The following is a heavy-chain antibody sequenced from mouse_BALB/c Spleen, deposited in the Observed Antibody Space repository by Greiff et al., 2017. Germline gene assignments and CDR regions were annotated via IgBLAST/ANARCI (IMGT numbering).Heavy chain of an antibody. J-gene: IGHJ4*01. CDR2: ILPGSGST. V-gene: IGHV1-9*01. D-gene: IGHD2-3*01. CDR3: ARGWLLLYAMDY. Sequence: QVQLQQSGAELMKPGASVKISCKATGYTFSSYWLEWVKQRPGHGLEWIGEILPGSGSTNYNEKFKGKATFTADTSSNTAYMQLSSLTSEDSAVYYCARGWLLLYAMDYWGQGTSVTVSS. CDR1: GYTFSSYW.